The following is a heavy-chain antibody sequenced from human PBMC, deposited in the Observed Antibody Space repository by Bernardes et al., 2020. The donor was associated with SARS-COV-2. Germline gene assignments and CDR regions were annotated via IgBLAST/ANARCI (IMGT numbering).Heavy chain of an antibody. CDR2: IYYSGST. Sequence: SETLSLTCTVSGDSVTSGSYHWNWIRQPPGKGLEWIGYIYYSGSTNYNPSLKSRVTISVDTSKNQFSLKLSSVTAADTAVYYCARGDGNNPFGWFDPWGQGTLVTVSS. CDR3: ARGDGNNPFGWFDP. J-gene: IGHJ5*02. V-gene: IGHV4-61*01. D-gene: IGHD3-10*01. CDR1: GDSVTSGSYH.